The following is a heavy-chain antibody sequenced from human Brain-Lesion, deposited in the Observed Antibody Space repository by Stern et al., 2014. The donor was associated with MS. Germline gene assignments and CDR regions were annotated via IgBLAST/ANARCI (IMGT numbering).Heavy chain of an antibody. CDR3: ARVTEFLRFFYPDY. J-gene: IGHJ4*02. CDR2: ISYSGNT. V-gene: IGHV4-31*03. Sequence: QLQLQESGPGLVKPSQTLSLTCTVSGGAVSSGDRYWSWLRQHPEKGLGWIGYISYSGNTYYNPSLESRVTISMDRSKNQFSLKLRSVTAADTAVYYCARVTEFLRFFYPDYWGQGIRVTGAS. CDR1: GGAVSSGDRY. D-gene: IGHD3-3*01.